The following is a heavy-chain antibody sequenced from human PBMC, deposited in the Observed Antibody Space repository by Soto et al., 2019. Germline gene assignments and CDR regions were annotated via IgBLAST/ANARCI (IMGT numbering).Heavy chain of an antibody. J-gene: IGHJ4*02. CDR3: ARSHCSGGSCHLDFDY. D-gene: IGHD2-15*01. CDR1: GGSISSYY. CDR2: IYYSGST. V-gene: IGHV4-59*01. Sequence: QVQLQESGPGLVKPSETLSLTCTVSGGSISSYYWSWIRQPPGKGLEWIGYIYYSGSTNYNPSLKSRVTISXXTXKXXFSLKLSSVTAADTAVYYCARSHCSGGSCHLDFDYWGQGTLVTVSS.